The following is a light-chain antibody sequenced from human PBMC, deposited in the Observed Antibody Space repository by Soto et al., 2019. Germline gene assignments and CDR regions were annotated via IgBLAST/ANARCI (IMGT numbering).Light chain of an antibody. J-gene: IGLJ3*02. V-gene: IGLV2-14*01. CDR2: EVS. CDR3: SSYTSSSPGV. CDR1: SSDVGGYNY. Sequence: QSALTQPASVSGSPGQSITISCTGTSSDVGGYNYVSWYQQHPGKAPKLMIYEVSNRPSGVSNRFSASKSGNTASLTISGLQAEDEADYYCSSYTSSSPGVFGGGTKLTVL.